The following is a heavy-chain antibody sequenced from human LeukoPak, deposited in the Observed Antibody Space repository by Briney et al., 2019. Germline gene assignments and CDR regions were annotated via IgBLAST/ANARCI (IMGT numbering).Heavy chain of an antibody. V-gene: IGHV1-2*02. J-gene: IGHJ5*02. Sequence: ASVKVSCKASGGTFSSYAISWVRQAPGQGLEWMGWINPNSGGTNYAQKFQGRVTMTRDTSISTAYMELSRLRSDDTAVYYCARKARIAARPNWFDPWGQGTLVTVSS. CDR3: ARKARIAARPNWFDP. CDR1: GGTFSSYA. D-gene: IGHD6-6*01. CDR2: INPNSGGT.